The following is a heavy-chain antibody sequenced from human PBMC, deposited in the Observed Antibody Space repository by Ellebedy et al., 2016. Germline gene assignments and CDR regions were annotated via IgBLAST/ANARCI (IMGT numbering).Heavy chain of an antibody. Sequence: GGSLRLSCAASGFTFSRDWMTWVRQVPGKSLEWVGNIKEDGRQTYYVDSLRGRFTISRDNARNSLFLQMNSLRVEDTAVYYCARDRRYFDLWGRGTLVTVSS. J-gene: IGHJ2*01. CDR3: ARDRRYFDL. V-gene: IGHV3-7*03. CDR1: GFTFSRDW. CDR2: IKEDGRQT.